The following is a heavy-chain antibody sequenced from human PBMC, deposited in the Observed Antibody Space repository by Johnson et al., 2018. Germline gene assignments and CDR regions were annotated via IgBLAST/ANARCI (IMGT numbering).Heavy chain of an antibody. CDR2: LTYDGGVT. D-gene: IGHD1-14*01. V-gene: IGHV3-64*07. CDR1: GFTFSKFS. CDR3: ARVGTNDVFDI. J-gene: IGHJ3*02. Sequence: VQLVESGGGVVQPGRSLRLSCAASGFTFSKFSMHWIRQAPGKGLEFVSALTYDGGVTYYADSVRGRFTISRDNSKSTLYLQMGSLRAEDMSVYYCARVGTNDVFDIWGQGSMVTVSS.